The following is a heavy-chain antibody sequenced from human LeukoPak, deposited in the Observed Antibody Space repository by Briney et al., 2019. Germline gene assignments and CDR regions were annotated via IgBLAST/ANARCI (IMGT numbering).Heavy chain of an antibody. Sequence: PGRSLRLSCAASGFTFSSYAMHWVRQAPGKGLEWVAVISYDGSNKYYADSVKGRFTISRDNSKNTLYLQMNSLRAEDTAVYYCAILAGDYIEGAYSDYWGQGTLVTVSS. D-gene: IGHD1-26*01. CDR1: GFTFSSYA. J-gene: IGHJ4*02. V-gene: IGHV3-30*04. CDR2: ISYDGSNK. CDR3: AILAGDYIEGAYSDY.